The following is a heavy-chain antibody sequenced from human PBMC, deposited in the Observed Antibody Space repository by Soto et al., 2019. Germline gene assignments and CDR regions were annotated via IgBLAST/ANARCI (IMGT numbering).Heavy chain of an antibody. J-gene: IGHJ5*02. CDR1: GYTFTSYA. Sequence: ASVKVSCKASGYTFTSYAMHWVRQAPGQRLEWMGWINAGNGNTKYSQKLQGRVTMTTDTSTSTAYMELRSLRSDDTAVYYCARAPRAAAGTSWFDPWGQGTLVTVSS. CDR2: INAGNGNT. CDR3: ARAPRAAAGTSWFDP. V-gene: IGHV1-3*01. D-gene: IGHD6-13*01.